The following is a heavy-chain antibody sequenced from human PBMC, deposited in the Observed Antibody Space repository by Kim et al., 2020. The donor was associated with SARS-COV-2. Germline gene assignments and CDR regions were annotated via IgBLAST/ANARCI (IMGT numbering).Heavy chain of an antibody. J-gene: IGHJ6*02. D-gene: IGHD6-13*01. V-gene: IGHV3-30*01. Sequence: KGRFTISRDNSGNTLYLQMTSLRGEDTAVYYCARVASIAAAGWYYGMDVWGQGTTVTVSS. CDR3: ARVASIAAAGWYYGMDV.